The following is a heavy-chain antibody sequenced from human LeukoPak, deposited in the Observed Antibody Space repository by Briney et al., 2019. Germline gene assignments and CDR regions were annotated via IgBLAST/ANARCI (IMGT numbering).Heavy chain of an antibody. CDR1: GGTFSSYA. CDR3: ARGPITTRSHFDY. V-gene: IGHV1-69*13. Sequence: SVKVSCKASGGTFSSYAISWVRQAPGQGLEWMGGNIPIFATANYAQKFQGRVTITADESTSTAYMELSSLRSEDTAVYYCARGPITTRSHFDYWGQGTLVTVSS. CDR2: NIPIFATA. D-gene: IGHD3-22*01. J-gene: IGHJ4*02.